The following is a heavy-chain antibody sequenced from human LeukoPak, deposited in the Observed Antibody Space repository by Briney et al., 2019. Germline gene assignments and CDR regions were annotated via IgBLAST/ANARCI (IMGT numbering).Heavy chain of an antibody. V-gene: IGHV3-21*06. CDR1: GFTFRGYS. Sequence: GGSLRLSCAASGFTFRGYSMNWVRQFPGKGLEWVSFITSTSDDMLYADSVKGRFTNSRDNAKNTLYLQMNSLRAEDTAVYFCARTAGHYFDYWGQGSLLTVSS. D-gene: IGHD2-21*02. CDR2: ITSTSDDM. CDR3: ARTAGHYFDY. J-gene: IGHJ4*02.